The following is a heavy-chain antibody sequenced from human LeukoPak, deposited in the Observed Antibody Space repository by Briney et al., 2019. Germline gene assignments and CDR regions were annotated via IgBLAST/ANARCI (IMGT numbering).Heavy chain of an antibody. CDR2: IYHSGST. Sequence: PSETLSLTCAVSGGPISSSNWWSWVRQPPGKGLEWIGEIYHSGSTNYNPSLKSRVTISVDKSKNQFSLKLSSVTAADTAVYYCARDDITMVRGVIMSWFDPWGQGTLVTVSS. V-gene: IGHV4-4*02. D-gene: IGHD3-10*01. CDR1: GGPISSSNW. CDR3: ARDDITMVRGVIMSWFDP. J-gene: IGHJ5*02.